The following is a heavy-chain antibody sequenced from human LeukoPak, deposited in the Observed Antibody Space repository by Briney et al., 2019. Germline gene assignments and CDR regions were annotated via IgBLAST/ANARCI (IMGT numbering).Heavy chain of an antibody. J-gene: IGHJ4*02. CDR2: ISSSSSYI. Sequence: GGSLRLSCAASGFTFSSYSMNWVRQAPGKGLEWASSISSSSSYIYYADSVKGRFTISRDNAKNSLYLQMNSLRAEDTAVYYCARDSRIAAAGTSDYWGQGTLVTVSS. CDR1: GFTFSSYS. V-gene: IGHV3-21*01. CDR3: ARDSRIAAAGTSDY. D-gene: IGHD6-13*01.